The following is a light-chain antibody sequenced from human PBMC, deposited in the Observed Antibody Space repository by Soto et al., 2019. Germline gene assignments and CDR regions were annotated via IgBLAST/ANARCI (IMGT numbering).Light chain of an antibody. J-gene: IGKJ3*01. V-gene: IGKV3-15*01. Sequence: EIVVTQSPGILSVSPGDRATLSCRASQSVGRNLAWYQQKPGQAPTLLIYAASTRATGLPARFSGSGSGTDFTLTISSLQSEDFAVYYCQEYSKWPLFTFGPGTRV. CDR3: QEYSKWPLFT. CDR2: AAS. CDR1: QSVGRN.